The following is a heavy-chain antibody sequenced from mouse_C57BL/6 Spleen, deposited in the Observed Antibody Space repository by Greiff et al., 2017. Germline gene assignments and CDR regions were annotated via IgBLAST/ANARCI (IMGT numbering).Heavy chain of an antibody. CDR2: ISSGSSTI. CDR1: GFTFSDYG. Sequence: EVKLEDSGGGLVKPGGSLKLSCAASGFTFSDYGMHWVRQAPEKGLEWVAYISSGSSTIYYADTVKGRFTISRDNAKNTLFLQMTSLRSEDTAMYYCARKTFFDYWGQGTTLTVSS. J-gene: IGHJ2*01. CDR3: ARKTFFDY. V-gene: IGHV5-17*01.